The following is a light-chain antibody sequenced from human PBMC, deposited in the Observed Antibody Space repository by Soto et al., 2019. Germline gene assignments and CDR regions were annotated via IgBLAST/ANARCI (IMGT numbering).Light chain of an antibody. CDR2: SAS. V-gene: IGKV1-9*01. J-gene: IGKJ4*01. CDR3: QQLDRYPFT. Sequence: DIQMTQSPSTLAASVGDTVTMTCRSSSKWLAWYQQKPGKVPRLLIYSASTLQGGVPSRFSGSGSGTEFTLTISSLQPEDLASYYCQQLDRYPFTFGGGTKVEIK. CDR1: SSKW.